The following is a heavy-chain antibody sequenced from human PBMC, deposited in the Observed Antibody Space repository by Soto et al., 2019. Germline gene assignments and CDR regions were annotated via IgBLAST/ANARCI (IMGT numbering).Heavy chain of an antibody. Sequence: QVQLVESGGGVVQPGRSLRLSCAASGFTFSSYARHWVRQAPGKGLERVAVISYDGSNKYYADSVKGRFTISRDNSKNTLYLQMNSLRAEDTGVYYCARDVEGDVTIFGVESVFDYWGQGTLVTVSS. J-gene: IGHJ4*02. CDR2: ISYDGSNK. D-gene: IGHD3-3*01. CDR3: ARDVEGDVTIFGVESVFDY. V-gene: IGHV3-30-3*01. CDR1: GFTFSSYA.